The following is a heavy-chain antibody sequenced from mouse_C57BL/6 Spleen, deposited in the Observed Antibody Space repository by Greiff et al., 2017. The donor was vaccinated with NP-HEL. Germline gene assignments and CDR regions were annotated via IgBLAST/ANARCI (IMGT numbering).Heavy chain of an antibody. Sequence: EVMLVESEGGLVQPGSSMKLSCTASGFTFSDYYMAWVRQVPEKGLEWVANINYDGSSTYYLDSLKSRFIISRDNAKNILYLQMSSLKSEDTATYYCARYYGNYDYAMDYWGQGTSVTVSS. CDR2: INYDGSST. CDR3: ARYYGNYDYAMDY. V-gene: IGHV5-16*01. D-gene: IGHD2-1*01. CDR1: GFTFSDYY. J-gene: IGHJ4*01.